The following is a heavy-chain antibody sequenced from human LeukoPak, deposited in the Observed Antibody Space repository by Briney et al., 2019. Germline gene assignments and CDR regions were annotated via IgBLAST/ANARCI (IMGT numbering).Heavy chain of an antibody. CDR3: ARPIAAAGRRTYYFDY. CDR1: GYTFTSYD. J-gene: IGHJ4*02. D-gene: IGHD6-13*01. CDR2: MNPNSGNT. Sequence: ASVKVSCKASGYTFTSYDINWVRQATGQGLEWMGWMNPNSGNTGYAQKFQGRVTITRNTSISTAYMELSSLRSEDTAVYYCARPIAAAGRRTYYFDYWGQGTLVTVSS. V-gene: IGHV1-8*03.